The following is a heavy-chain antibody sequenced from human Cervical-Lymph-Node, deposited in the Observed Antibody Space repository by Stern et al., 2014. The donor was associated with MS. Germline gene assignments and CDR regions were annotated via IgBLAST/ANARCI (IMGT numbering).Heavy chain of an antibody. D-gene: IGHD3-22*01. J-gene: IGHJ4*02. CDR1: GYTFTGYY. CDR2: INPNSGGT. Sequence: VQLVESGAEVKKPGASVKVSCKASGYTFTGYYMHWVRQAPGQGLEWMGRINPNSGGTNYAQKFQGRVTMTRDTSISTAYMELSRLRSDDTAVYYCARDVGDSSGYYWDYWGQGTLVTVSS. CDR3: ARDVGDSSGYYWDY. V-gene: IGHV1-2*06.